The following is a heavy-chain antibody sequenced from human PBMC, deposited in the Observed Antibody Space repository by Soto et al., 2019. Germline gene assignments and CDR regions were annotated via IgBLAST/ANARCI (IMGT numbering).Heavy chain of an antibody. CDR2: ISAGNGNT. V-gene: IGHV1-3*01. CDR1: GYTFTSYA. Sequence: VASVKVSCKASGYTFTSYAMHWVRQAPGQRLEWMGWISAGNGNTKYSQKFQGRVTITRDTSASTAYMELSSLRSEDTAVYYCAVQPHPLYYGMDVWGQGTTVTV. CDR3: AVQPHPLYYGMDV. J-gene: IGHJ6*02.